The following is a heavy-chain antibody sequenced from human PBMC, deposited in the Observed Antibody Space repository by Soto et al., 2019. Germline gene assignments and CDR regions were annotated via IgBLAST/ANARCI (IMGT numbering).Heavy chain of an antibody. J-gene: IGHJ5*02. D-gene: IGHD3-22*01. V-gene: IGHV4-31*03. CDR3: ARGISYYDNSGYSEPYNWFDP. CDR1: GGSISSGGYY. CDR2: IYYSGST. Sequence: SETLSLTCTVSGGSISSGGYYWSWIRQHPGKGLEWIGYIYYSGSTYYNPSLKSRVTISVDTSKNQFSLKLSSVTAADTAVYYCARGISYYDNSGYSEPYNWFDPWGQGTLVTVSS.